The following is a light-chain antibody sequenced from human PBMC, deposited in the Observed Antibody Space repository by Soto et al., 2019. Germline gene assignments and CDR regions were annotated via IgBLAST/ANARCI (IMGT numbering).Light chain of an antibody. V-gene: IGKV3-15*01. CDR1: QSVSSN. J-gene: IGKJ2*01. CDR2: GAS. CDR3: QHYNNWPALYT. Sequence: EIVMTQSRATLSVSPGERATLSCRASQSVSSNLAWYQQKPGQAPRLLIYGASTRATGIPARFSGSGSGTDFTLTISSLQSEDFAVYYCQHYNNWPALYTFGQGTKLEIK.